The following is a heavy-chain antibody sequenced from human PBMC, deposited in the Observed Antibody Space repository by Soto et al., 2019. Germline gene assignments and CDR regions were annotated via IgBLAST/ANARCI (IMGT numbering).Heavy chain of an antibody. CDR1: CWILLGFG. CDR2: INHSGST. V-gene: IGHV4-34*01. D-gene: IGHD3-10*01. CDR3: ARAGLLWFGERGMDV. J-gene: IGHJ6*02. Sequence: ATLLSISPSSCWILLGFGARCFRQPPGKGLEWIGEINHSGSTNYNPSLKSRVTISVDTSKNQFSLKLSSVTAADTAVYYCARAGLLWFGERGMDVWGQGTTVS.